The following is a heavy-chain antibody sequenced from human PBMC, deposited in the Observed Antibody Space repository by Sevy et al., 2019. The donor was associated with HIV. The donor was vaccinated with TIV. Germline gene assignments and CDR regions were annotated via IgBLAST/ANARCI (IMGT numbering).Heavy chain of an antibody. CDR2: TYLSGSI. Sequence: GGSLRLSCAASGFSVSDNDMNWVRPAPGKGREWVSLTYLSGSILYADSVRGRFITSRDKSKNTLYLQMNSLGGEDTAAYYCARFSGLLRDFWGQGTLVTASS. D-gene: IGHD2-21*02. V-gene: IGHV3-66*01. J-gene: IGHJ4*02. CDR3: ARFSGLLRDF. CDR1: GFSVSDND.